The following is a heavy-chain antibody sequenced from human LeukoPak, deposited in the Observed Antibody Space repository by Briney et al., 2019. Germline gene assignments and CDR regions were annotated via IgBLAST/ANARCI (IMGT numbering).Heavy chain of an antibody. CDR3: ARDFPAYYDFWSGYYAFDY. V-gene: IGHV3-7*01. CDR2: IKQDGSEK. Sequence: GGSLRLSCAASGFTFSSYWMSWVRQAPGKGLEWVANIKQDGSEKYYVDSVKGRFTISRDNAKNSLYLQMNSLRAEDTAVYYCARDFPAYYDFWSGYYAFDYWGQGTLVTVSS. J-gene: IGHJ4*02. D-gene: IGHD3-3*01. CDR1: GFTFSSYW.